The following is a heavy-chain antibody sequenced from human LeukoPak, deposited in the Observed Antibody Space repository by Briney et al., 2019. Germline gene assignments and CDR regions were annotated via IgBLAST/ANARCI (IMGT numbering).Heavy chain of an antibody. J-gene: IGHJ4*02. Sequence: PGGSLRLSCAASGFTFSSYNMNWVRQAPGKGLEWVSYITGSSSSIYYADSVKGRFTISRDNAKNSLYLQMNSLRAEDTAVYYCARDLSGVAGYTYGRGIDYWGQGTLVTVSS. D-gene: IGHD5-18*01. CDR1: GFTFSSYN. V-gene: IGHV3-48*01. CDR3: ARDLSGVAGYTYGRGIDY. CDR2: ITGSSSSI.